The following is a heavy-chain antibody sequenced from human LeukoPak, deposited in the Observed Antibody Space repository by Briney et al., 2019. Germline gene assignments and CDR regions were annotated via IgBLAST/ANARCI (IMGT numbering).Heavy chain of an antibody. J-gene: IGHJ4*02. CDR2: ISSSTSYI. CDR1: GFTFSSYS. D-gene: IGHD4-17*01. V-gene: IGHV3-21*01. Sequence: GGSLRLSCAAPGFTFSSYSMNWIRQAPGKGLEWVSSISSSTSYIYYADSVKGRFTISKDNAKNSLYLQMNSLRAEDTAVYYCARAGGSTVSHSDYWGQGTLVTVSS. CDR3: ARAGGSTVSHSDY.